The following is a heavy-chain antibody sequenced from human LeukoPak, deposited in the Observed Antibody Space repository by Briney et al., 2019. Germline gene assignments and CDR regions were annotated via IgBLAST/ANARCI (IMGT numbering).Heavy chain of an antibody. CDR2: MYYSGST. J-gene: IGHJ3*02. D-gene: IGHD5-12*01. V-gene: IGHV4-59*08. CDR1: GGSISSYS. Sequence: SEPWSLTCTVSGGSISSYSGTWIRQPPGKGLEWIGSMYYSGSTNYNPSLKSRVTMSVDTSKNQFSLRLSSVTAADTAVYYCARHGGESIVAMILHAFDIWGQGTMVTVSS. CDR3: ARHGGESIVAMILHAFDI.